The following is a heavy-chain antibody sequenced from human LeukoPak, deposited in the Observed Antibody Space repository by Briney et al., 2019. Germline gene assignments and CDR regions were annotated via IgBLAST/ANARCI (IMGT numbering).Heavy chain of an antibody. J-gene: IGHJ6*03. V-gene: IGHV4-59*01. CDR3: AGSYYYYMDV. CDR2: ISYIGST. CDR1: GGSISNYY. Sequence: SETLSLTCTVSGGSISNYYWSWLRQPPGKGLEWIGYISYIGSTNYNPSLKSRVTISEDTSKNQFSLKLSSVTAADTAVYYCAGSYYYYMDVWGKGTTVTVSS.